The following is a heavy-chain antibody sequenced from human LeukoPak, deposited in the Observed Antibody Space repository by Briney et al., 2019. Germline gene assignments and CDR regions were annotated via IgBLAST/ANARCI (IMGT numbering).Heavy chain of an antibody. CDR2: INPNSGGT. D-gene: IGHD1-26*01. V-gene: IGHV1-2*02. Sequence: ASVKISCKASGYTFTGYYLHWVRQAPGQGLDWMGWINPNSGGTTYAQNFKGRVTMTWDTSISTAYMELSRLRSDDTAVYYCAREWELLRKYLYHWGQGTLVTVSS. CDR3: AREWELLRKYLYH. CDR1: GYTFTGYY. J-gene: IGHJ1*01.